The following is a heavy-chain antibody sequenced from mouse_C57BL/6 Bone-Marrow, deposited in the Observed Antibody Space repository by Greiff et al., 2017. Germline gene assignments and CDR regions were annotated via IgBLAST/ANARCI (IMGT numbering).Heavy chain of an antibody. CDR2: IYPSDSET. CDR3: ARWRLRPIYYAMDY. Sequence: VQLQQPGAELVRPGSSVKLSCKASGYTFTSYWMDWVKQRPGQGLEWIGNIYPSDSETHYNQKFKDKDTLTVDKSSSTAYMQLSSLTAEDSAIYYGARWRLRPIYYAMDYWGQGTSVTVSA. V-gene: IGHV1-61*01. D-gene: IGHD2-4*01. CDR1: GYTFTSYW. J-gene: IGHJ4*01.